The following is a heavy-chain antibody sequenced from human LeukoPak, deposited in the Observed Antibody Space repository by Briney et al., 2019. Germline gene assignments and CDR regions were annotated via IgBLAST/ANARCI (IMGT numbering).Heavy chain of an antibody. CDR3: ARGHYDVLAASYKWTPDY. J-gene: IGHJ4*02. V-gene: IGHV3-21*01. D-gene: IGHD3-9*01. Sequence: GGSLRLSCAASGFTVSSNYMSWVRQAPGRGLEWVSSITSGGDYIYYADSVKGRFTTSRDNAKNSLSPQLNSLRVEDTAVYYCARGHYDVLAASYKWTPDYWGQGTLVTVSS. CDR2: ITSGGDYI. CDR1: GFTVSSNY.